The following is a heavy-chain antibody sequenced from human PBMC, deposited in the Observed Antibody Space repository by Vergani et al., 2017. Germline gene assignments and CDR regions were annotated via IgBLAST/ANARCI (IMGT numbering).Heavy chain of an antibody. CDR2: IRSKAYGGTT. Sequence: EVQLVESGGGLVKPGRSLRLSCTASGFTFGDYAMSWFRQAPGKGLEWVGFIRSKAYGGTTEYAASVKGRFTILRDDSKSIAYLQMNSLKTEDTAVYYCTRDRQDIVLMVYATSGDYYYGMDVWGQGTTVTVSS. J-gene: IGHJ6*02. CDR3: TRDRQDIVLMVYATSGDYYYGMDV. V-gene: IGHV3-49*05. CDR1: GFTFGDYA. D-gene: IGHD2-8*01.